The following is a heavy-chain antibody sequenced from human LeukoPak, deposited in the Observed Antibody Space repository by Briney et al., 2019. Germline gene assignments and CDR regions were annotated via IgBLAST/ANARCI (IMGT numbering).Heavy chain of an antibody. V-gene: IGHV3-7*01. CDR2: IRQDGGEK. CDR3: ARDGTAAGLYFDL. J-gene: IGHJ4*01. CDR1: GFTFTDYW. D-gene: IGHD6-13*01. Sequence: GGSLRLSCAVSGFTFTDYWMNWVRQAPGKGLEWVAGIRQDGGEKSYVDSVKGRFTISRDNTKSSLYLQINSLRAEDTAVYYCARDGTAAGLYFDLWGQGALVTVSS.